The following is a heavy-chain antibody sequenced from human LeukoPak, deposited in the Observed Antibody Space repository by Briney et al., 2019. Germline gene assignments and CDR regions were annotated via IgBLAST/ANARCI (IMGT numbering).Heavy chain of an antibody. Sequence: GASVKVSCKASGYTFTGYYMHWVRQAPGQGLEWMGWINPNSGGTNYAQKFQGRVTMTRDTSISTAYMELSRLRSDDTAVYYCARSLDCSSTSCSDYWGQGTLVTVSS. CDR1: GYTFTGYY. J-gene: IGHJ4*02. CDR3: ARSLDCSSTSCSDY. CDR2: INPNSGGT. V-gene: IGHV1-2*02. D-gene: IGHD2-2*01.